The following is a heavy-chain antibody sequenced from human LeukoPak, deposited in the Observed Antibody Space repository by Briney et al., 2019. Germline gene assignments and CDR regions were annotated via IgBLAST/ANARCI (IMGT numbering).Heavy chain of an antibody. Sequence: ASVKVSCKASGYTFTSYDINWVRQATGQGLEWMGWMNPNSGNTGYAQKFQGRVTMTRNTSISTAYMELSSLRSEDTAVYYCATGQYYYDSSGYYYRDYWGQGTLVTVSS. CDR1: GYTFTSYD. D-gene: IGHD3-22*01. CDR2: MNPNSGNT. V-gene: IGHV1-8*01. J-gene: IGHJ4*02. CDR3: ATGQYYYDSSGYYYRDY.